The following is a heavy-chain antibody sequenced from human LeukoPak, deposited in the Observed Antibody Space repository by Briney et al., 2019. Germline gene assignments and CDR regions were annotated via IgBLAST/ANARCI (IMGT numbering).Heavy chain of an antibody. D-gene: IGHD3-10*01. J-gene: IGHJ4*02. CDR1: GGTFSSYA. CDR3: ARDGYYGSGSYFDY. V-gene: IGHV1-69*06. Sequence: ASVKVSCKASGGTFSSYAISWVRQAPGQGLDWMGGIIPIFGTANYAQTFQGRVTIIADKSTSTAYMELSSLRSEDTAVYYCARDGYYGSGSYFDYWGQGTLVTVSS. CDR2: IIPIFGTA.